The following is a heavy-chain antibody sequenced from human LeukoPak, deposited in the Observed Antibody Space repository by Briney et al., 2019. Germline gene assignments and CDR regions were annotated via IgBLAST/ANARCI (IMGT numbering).Heavy chain of an antibody. D-gene: IGHD3-9*01. Sequence: GGSLRLSCAASGFTFSSYSMNWVRQAPGKGLEWVSSISSSSSYIYNADSVKGRFTISRDNAKNSLYLQMNSLRAEDTAVYYCARELHADFDWLPPPYGMDVWGQGTTVTVSS. J-gene: IGHJ6*02. CDR3: ARELHADFDWLPPPYGMDV. CDR1: GFTFSSYS. CDR2: ISSSSSYI. V-gene: IGHV3-21*01.